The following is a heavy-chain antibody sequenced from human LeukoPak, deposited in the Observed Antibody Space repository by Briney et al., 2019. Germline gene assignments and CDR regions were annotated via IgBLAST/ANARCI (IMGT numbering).Heavy chain of an antibody. J-gene: IGHJ4*02. V-gene: IGHV4-31*03. Sequence: SETLSLTCTVSGGSISSGGYYWSWIRQHPGKGLEWIGYIYYSGSTYYNPSLKSRVTISVDTSKNQFSLKLSSVTAADTAVYYCARTDIIVVPAAMQAYYFDYWGQGTLVTVSS. CDR1: GGSISSGGYY. CDR3: ARTDIIVVPAAMQAYYFDY. D-gene: IGHD2-2*01. CDR2: IYYSGST.